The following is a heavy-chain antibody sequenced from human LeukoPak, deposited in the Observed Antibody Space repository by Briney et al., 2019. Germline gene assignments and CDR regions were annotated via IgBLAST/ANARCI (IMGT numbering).Heavy chain of an antibody. CDR1: GGSISSYS. V-gene: IGHV4-4*09. CDR3: ARLAAAGDYYYYYYMDV. CDR2: IYTSGST. Sequence: SETLSLTCTVSGGSISSYSWSWIRQPPGKGLEWIGYIYTSGSTNYNPSLKSRVTISVDTSKNQFSLKLSSVTAADTAVYYCARLAAAGDYYYYYYMDVWGKGATVTVSS. J-gene: IGHJ6*03. D-gene: IGHD6-13*01.